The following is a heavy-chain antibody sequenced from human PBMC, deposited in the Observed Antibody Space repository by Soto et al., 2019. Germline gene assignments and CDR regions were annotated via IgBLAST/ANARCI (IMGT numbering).Heavy chain of an antibody. CDR1: GFTFSSYG. Sequence: QVQLVESGGGVVQPGRSLRLSCAASGFTFSSYGMHWVRQAPGKGLEWVAVIWYDGSNKYYADSVKGRFTISRDNSKNTLYLQMNSLRAEDTAVYYCASDKARSYGMDVWGQGTTVTVSS. CDR2: IWYDGSNK. J-gene: IGHJ6*02. CDR3: ASDKARSYGMDV. V-gene: IGHV3-33*01.